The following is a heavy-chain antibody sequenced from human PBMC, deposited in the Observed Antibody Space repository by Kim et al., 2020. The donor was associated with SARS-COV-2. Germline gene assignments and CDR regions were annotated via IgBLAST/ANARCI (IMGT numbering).Heavy chain of an antibody. CDR1: GFTVSSNY. CDR2: IYSGGST. D-gene: IGHD3-3*01. V-gene: IGHV3-53*01. J-gene: IGHJ6*03. CDR3: ARDYDFWSGYHYMDV. Sequence: GGSLRLSCAASGFTVSSNYMSWVRQAPGKGLEWVSVIYSGGSTYYADSVKGRFTISRDNSKNTLYLQMNSLRAEDTAVYYCARDYDFWSGYHYMDVWGKGTTVTVSS.